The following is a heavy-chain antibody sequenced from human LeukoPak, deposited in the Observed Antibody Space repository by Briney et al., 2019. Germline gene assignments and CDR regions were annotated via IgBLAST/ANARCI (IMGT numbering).Heavy chain of an antibody. CDR1: EFTFSSNA. Sequence: PGGSLRLSCAASEFTFSSNAMTWVRQAPGKGLEWVSTIGGSGGTTYYADSVKGRFTISRDNSMNMLYLQLNSLRAEDTAVYYCVKVTMVRGVIIRPPYYGMDVWGQGTTVTVSS. V-gene: IGHV3-23*01. CDR3: VKVTMVRGVIIRPPYYGMDV. CDR2: IGGSGGTT. J-gene: IGHJ6*02. D-gene: IGHD3-10*01.